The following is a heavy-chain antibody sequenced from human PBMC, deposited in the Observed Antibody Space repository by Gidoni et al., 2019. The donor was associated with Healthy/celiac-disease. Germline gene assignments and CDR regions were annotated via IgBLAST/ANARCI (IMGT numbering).Heavy chain of an antibody. V-gene: IGHV5-51*03. D-gene: IGHD6-6*01. J-gene: IGHJ6*02. Sequence: EVQLVQSGAEVKKTGASLRISCQGSGYSFTCYWIGWVRPMPGKGLEWLGIICPGDSDTRYSPSFQGQVTISADKSISTAYRQWSSLKDSYTAMYACARILVGMDVWGQGTTVTVSS. CDR3: ARILVGMDV. CDR1: GYSFTCYW. CDR2: ICPGDSDT.